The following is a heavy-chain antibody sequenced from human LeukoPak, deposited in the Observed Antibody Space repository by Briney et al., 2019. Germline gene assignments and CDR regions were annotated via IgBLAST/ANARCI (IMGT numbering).Heavy chain of an antibody. V-gene: IGHV3-64*01. CDR2: ISSNGGIT. CDR3: ARVTMVRGVFSGYYDL. Sequence: GGSLRLSCAASGFTFSNYAMHWVRQAPGKGLEYVSAISSNGGITYYANSVEGRFTISRDNSKNTLYLQMGSLRAEDTAVYYCARVTMVRGVFSGYYDLWGQGTLVTVSS. J-gene: IGHJ4*02. CDR1: GFTFSNYA. D-gene: IGHD3-10*01.